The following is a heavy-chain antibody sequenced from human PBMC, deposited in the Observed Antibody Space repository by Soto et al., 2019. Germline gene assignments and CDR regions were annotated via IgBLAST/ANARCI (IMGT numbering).Heavy chain of an antibody. Sequence: GGSLRLSCAASGFTFSSYAMSWVRQAPGKGLEWVSAISGSGGSTYYADAVKGRFTISRDNSKNTLYLQMNSLRDEDTAVYYCAKDPSGSYFAARDDAFDIWGQGTMVTVSS. D-gene: IGHD1-26*01. CDR3: AKDPSGSYFAARDDAFDI. CDR2: ISGSGGST. V-gene: IGHV3-23*01. CDR1: GFTFSSYA. J-gene: IGHJ3*02.